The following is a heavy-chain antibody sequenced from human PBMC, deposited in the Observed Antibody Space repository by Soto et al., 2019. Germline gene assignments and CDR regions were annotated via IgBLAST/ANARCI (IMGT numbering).Heavy chain of an antibody. D-gene: IGHD3-10*01. V-gene: IGHV3-9*01. Sequence: GGSLRLSCAASGFTFDDYAMHWVRQAPGKGLEWVSGISWNSGSIGYADSVKGRFTISRDNAKNSLYLQMNSLRAEDTALYYCAKGRRITNWYFDLWGRGTLVTVSS. CDR1: GFTFDDYA. CDR2: ISWNSGSI. J-gene: IGHJ2*01. CDR3: AKGRRITNWYFDL.